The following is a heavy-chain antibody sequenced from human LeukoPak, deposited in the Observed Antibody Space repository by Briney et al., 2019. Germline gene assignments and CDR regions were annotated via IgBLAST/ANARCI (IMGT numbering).Heavy chain of an antibody. CDR1: GGSITSYY. D-gene: IGHD3-16*01. CDR2: IYYSGRT. CDR3: ARVEGDYFDH. Sequence: PSETLSLTCTVSGGSITSYYWSWIRQPPGKGLEWIGYIYYSGRTNYSPSLKSRVTISLDTSKNQFSLKLSSVTAADTAVYYCARVEGDYFDHWGQGTLVTVSS. V-gene: IGHV4-59*01. J-gene: IGHJ4*02.